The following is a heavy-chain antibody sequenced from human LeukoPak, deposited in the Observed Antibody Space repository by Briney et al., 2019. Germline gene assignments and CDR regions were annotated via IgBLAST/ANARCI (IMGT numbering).Heavy chain of an antibody. CDR1: GFTFGDYP. D-gene: IGHD2-2*01. J-gene: IGHJ4*02. V-gene: IGHV3-49*03. CDR3: TRGRTRSVFLYYFDY. CDR2: TRSQAYGGTT. Sequence: GGSLRLSCTTSGFTFGDYPMSWFRQAPGMGLEWVGFTRSQAYGGTTEYAASVKGRFTISRDDSKSIAYLQMNSLKTEDTAVYYCTRGRTRSVFLYYFDYWGQGTLVTVSS.